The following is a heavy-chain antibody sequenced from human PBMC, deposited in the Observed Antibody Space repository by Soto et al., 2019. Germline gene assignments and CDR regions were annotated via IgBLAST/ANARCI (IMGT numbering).Heavy chain of an antibody. V-gene: IGHV4-39*01. J-gene: IGHJ3*02. CDR1: GGSISSGGYY. CDR2: IYYSGST. Sequence: SETLSLTCTVSGGSISSGGYYWSWIRQHPGKGLEWIGSIYYSGSTYYNPSLKSRVTISVDTSKKQFSLKLSSVTAADTAVYYCARHVLIVVALGAFDIWGQGTMVTVSS. D-gene: IGHD3-22*01. CDR3: ARHVLIVVALGAFDI.